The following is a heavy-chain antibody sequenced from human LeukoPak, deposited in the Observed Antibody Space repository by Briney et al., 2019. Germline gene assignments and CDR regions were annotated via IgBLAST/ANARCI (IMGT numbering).Heavy chain of an antibody. CDR1: GFTFSSYG. D-gene: IGHD1-26*01. J-gene: IGHJ3*02. CDR3: AKDRYWEMPGDAFDI. Sequence: GVSLRLSCAASGFTFSSYGMSWVRQAPGKGLERVSAISGSGGSTYYADSVKGRFTISRDNSKNTLYLQVNSLRAEDTAVYYCAKDRYWEMPGDAFDIWGQGTMVTVSS. V-gene: IGHV3-23*01. CDR2: ISGSGGST.